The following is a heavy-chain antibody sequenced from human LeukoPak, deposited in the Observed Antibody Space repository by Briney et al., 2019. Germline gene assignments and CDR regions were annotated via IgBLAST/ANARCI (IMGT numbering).Heavy chain of an antibody. CDR3: ARAHGDSHDAFDI. V-gene: IGHV3-30*04. D-gene: IGHD4-17*01. CDR1: GFTLSSYA. CDR2: ISYDGSNK. J-gene: IGHJ3*02. Sequence: PGGSLRLSCAASGFTLSSYAMHWVRQAPGKGLEWVAVISYDGSNKYYADSVKGRFTISRDNSKNTLYLQMNSLRAEDTAVYYCARAHGDSHDAFDIWGQGTMVTVSS.